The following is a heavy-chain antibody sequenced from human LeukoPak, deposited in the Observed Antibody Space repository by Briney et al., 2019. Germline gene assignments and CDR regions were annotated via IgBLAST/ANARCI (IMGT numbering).Heavy chain of an antibody. CDR2: IWHDGTNG. D-gene: IGHD6-19*01. CDR3: VRESQWLIRD. Sequence: GGSLRLSCEVSGFIFSSYGMHWVRQAPGKGLEWVAVIWHDGTNGNYADSVKGRFTISRDNPKNTLYLQMNSLRAEDTAVYYCVRESQWLIRDWGQGTLVTVSS. V-gene: IGHV3-33*01. CDR1: GFIFSSYG. J-gene: IGHJ4*02.